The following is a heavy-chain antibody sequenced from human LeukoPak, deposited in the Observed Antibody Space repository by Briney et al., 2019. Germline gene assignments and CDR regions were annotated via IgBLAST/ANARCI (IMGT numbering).Heavy chain of an antibody. CDR2: IASETYGGTA. Sequence: AGGSLRLSCTASGFTFGDYAMTWVRQAPGKGLEWVGFIASETYGGTAEYAASVKGRFTISRDDSKSIAYLQMNSLKTEDTAVYYCAKRDCSGGSCQLPPHYWGQGTLVTVSS. CDR3: AKRDCSGGSCQLPPHY. D-gene: IGHD2-15*01. V-gene: IGHV3-49*04. CDR1: GFTFGDYA. J-gene: IGHJ4*02.